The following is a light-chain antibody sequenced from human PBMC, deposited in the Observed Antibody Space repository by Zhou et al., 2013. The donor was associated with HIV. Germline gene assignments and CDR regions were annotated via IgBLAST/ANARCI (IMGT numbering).Light chain of an antibody. V-gene: IGKV1-27*01. CDR1: QGIRNS. Sequence: DIQMTQSPSSLSASVGDRVTITCRASQGIRNSLAWYQQKPGQVPKLLIYSASTLQSGVPSRFSGSGSGTDFTLTISSLQPEDFATYYCQQSYSTPITFGQGTRLEIK. CDR3: QQSYSTPIT. CDR2: SAS. J-gene: IGKJ5*01.